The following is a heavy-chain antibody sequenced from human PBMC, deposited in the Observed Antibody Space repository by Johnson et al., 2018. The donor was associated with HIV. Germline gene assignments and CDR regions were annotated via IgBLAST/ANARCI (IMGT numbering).Heavy chain of an antibody. Sequence: MLLVESGGGLVQPGVSLRLSCAASAFTFSTYDMHWVRQAPGKGLEWVSGINWNGGSTGYADSVKGRFTISRDNAKNSLYLQMNSLRAEDTAVYYCARDQFYSSSWYDTFDIWGQGTMVTVSS. CDR1: AFTFSTYD. CDR3: ARDQFYSSSWYDTFDI. V-gene: IGHV3-20*04. CDR2: INWNGGST. D-gene: IGHD6-13*01. J-gene: IGHJ3*02.